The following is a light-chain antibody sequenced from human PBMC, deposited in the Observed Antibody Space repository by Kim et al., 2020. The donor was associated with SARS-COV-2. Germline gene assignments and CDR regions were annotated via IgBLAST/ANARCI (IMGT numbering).Light chain of an antibody. CDR3: QAWDSSTYV. V-gene: IGLV3-1*01. J-gene: IGLJ1*01. CDR1: KLGDKY. Sequence: GAQGQPARITCSGDKLGDKYACWYQQKPGPSPVLAIYQDSKRPSGIPGRFSGSNSGNTATLTISGTQAMDEADYYCQAWDSSTYVFGTGTKVTVL. CDR2: QDS.